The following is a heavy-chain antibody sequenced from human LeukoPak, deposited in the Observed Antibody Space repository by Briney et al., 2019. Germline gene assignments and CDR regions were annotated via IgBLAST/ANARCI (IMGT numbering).Heavy chain of an antibody. CDR1: GYTFTGYY. CDR2: INPNSGGT. CDR3: ASSYRGYSYGIYYYYGMDV. V-gene: IGHV1-2*02. J-gene: IGHJ6*02. D-gene: IGHD5-18*01. Sequence: ASVKVSCKASGYTFTGYYMHWVRQAPGQGLEWMGWINPNSGGTNYAQKFQGRVTMTRDTSISTAYMELSRLRSDDTAVYYCASSYRGYSYGIYYYYGMDVWGQGTTVTVSS.